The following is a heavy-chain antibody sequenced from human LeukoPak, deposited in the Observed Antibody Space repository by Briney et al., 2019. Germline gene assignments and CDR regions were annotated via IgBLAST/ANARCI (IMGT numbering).Heavy chain of an antibody. CDR3: ARGCSAGTPHNWFDP. CDR1: GGAISGYY. J-gene: IGHJ5*02. Sequence: SETLSLTCTVSGGAISGYYWSWIRQPPGKGLEWIGYIYYSGSTNYNPSLKSRVTISVDTSKNQFSLKLSSVTAADTAVYYCARGCSAGTPHNWFDPWGQGTLVTVSS. D-gene: IGHD6-13*01. V-gene: IGHV4-59*01. CDR2: IYYSGST.